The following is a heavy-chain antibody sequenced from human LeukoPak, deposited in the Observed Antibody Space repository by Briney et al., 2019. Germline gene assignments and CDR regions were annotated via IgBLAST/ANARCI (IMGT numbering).Heavy chain of an antibody. CDR3: ARLGYYFHSSGYYYVDY. V-gene: IGHV5-51*01. D-gene: IGHD3-22*01. CDR2: IYPGDSDT. Sequence: PGESLKISCKGSGYSFTSYWIGWVRQMPGKGLEWMGIIYPGDSDTRYSPSFQGQVTISADKSISTAYLQWSSLKASDTAMYYCARLGYYFHSSGYYYVDYWGQGTLVTVPS. CDR1: GYSFTSYW. J-gene: IGHJ4*02.